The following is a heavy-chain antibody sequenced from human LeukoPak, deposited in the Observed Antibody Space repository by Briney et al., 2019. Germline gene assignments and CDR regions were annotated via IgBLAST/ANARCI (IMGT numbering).Heavy chain of an antibody. Sequence: ASVKVSCKASGYTFTSYGISWVRQAPGQGLEWMGRMNPNSGNTGYAQKFQGRVTMTRNTSISTAYMELSSLRSEDTAVYYCARLIYDYVWGSYRYYFDYWGQGTLVTVSS. D-gene: IGHD3-16*02. J-gene: IGHJ4*02. V-gene: IGHV1-8*02. CDR2: MNPNSGNT. CDR3: ARLIYDYVWGSYRYYFDY. CDR1: GYTFTSYG.